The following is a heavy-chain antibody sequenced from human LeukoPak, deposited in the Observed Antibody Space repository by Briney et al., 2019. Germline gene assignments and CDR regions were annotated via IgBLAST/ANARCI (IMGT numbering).Heavy chain of an antibody. Sequence: GGSLRLSCAASGFIFSNYAMTWVRQAPGKGLEWVSAIGGSSGITFYADSVRGQFTISRDNSKNTLYLQMNSLRAEDTAVYYCAKTSLGHPPYYYSMDVWGQGTTVTVSS. J-gene: IGHJ6*02. CDR1: GFIFSNYA. D-gene: IGHD7-27*01. V-gene: IGHV3-23*01. CDR3: AKTSLGHPPYYYSMDV. CDR2: IGGSSGIT.